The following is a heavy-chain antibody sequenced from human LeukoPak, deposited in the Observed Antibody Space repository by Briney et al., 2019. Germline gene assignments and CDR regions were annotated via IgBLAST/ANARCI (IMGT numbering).Heavy chain of an antibody. D-gene: IGHD2-2*01. CDR2: IYTSGST. CDR3: ARGVVPAARVYYYYYMDV. J-gene: IGHJ6*03. V-gene: IGHV4-61*02. Sequence: SETLSLTCTVSGGSISSGSYYWSWIRQPAGKGLEWIGRIYTSGSTNYNPSLKSRVTISVDTSKNQFSLKLSSVTAADTAVYYCARGVVPAARVYYYYYMDVWGKVTTVTVSS. CDR1: GGSISSGSYY.